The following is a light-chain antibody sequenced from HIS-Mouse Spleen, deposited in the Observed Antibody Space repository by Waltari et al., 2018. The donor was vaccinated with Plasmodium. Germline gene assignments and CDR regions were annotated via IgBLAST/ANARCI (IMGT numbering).Light chain of an antibody. J-gene: IGKJ4*01. Sequence: EFVLTQSPATLSLSPWESATLSCRASQSVSSYLAWYQQKPGQAPRLLIYDASNRATGIPARFSGSGSGTDFTLTISSLEPEDFAVYYCQQRSNWPRVLTFGGGTKVEIK. CDR3: QQRSNWPRVLT. CDR1: QSVSSY. CDR2: DAS. V-gene: IGKV3-11*01.